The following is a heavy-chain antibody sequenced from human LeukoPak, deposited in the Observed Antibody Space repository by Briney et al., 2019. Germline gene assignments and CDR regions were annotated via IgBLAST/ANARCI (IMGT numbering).Heavy chain of an antibody. D-gene: IGHD3-9*01. CDR3: ATEPILTGYYKYYYYGMDV. Sequence: SQTLSLTCAISGDSVSSNSAAWNWIRQSPSRGLEWLGRTYYRSKWYNDYAVSVKSRITINPDTSKNQFSLQLNSVTPEDTAVYYCATEPILTGYYKYYYYGMDVWGQGTTVTVSS. V-gene: IGHV6-1*01. CDR2: TYYRSKWYN. CDR1: GDSVSSNSAA. J-gene: IGHJ6*02.